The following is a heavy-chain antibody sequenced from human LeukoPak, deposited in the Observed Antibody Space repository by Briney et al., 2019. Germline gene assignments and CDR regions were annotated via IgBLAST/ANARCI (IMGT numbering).Heavy chain of an antibody. CDR2: IYPSDSDT. D-gene: IGHD6-13*01. J-gene: IGHJ4*02. Sequence: GESLKISCKASGYSFPNYWIGWVRQMPGKGLEWMGIIYPSDSDTRYSPPFQGQVTISADKSISTAYLQWSNLKASDTAMYFCAREEQTGSSWFAYWGQGTLVTVSS. V-gene: IGHV5-51*01. CDR3: AREEQTGSSWFAY. CDR1: GYSFPNYW.